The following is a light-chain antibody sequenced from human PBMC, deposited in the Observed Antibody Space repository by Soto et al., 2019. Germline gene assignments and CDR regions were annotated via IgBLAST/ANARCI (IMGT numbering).Light chain of an antibody. V-gene: IGKV3-20*01. CDR1: QSVSGSS. J-gene: IGKJ5*01. CDR3: QQYGNSPSIT. Sequence: EIVLTQSPGTLSLSPGERPTLSCRASQSVSGSSLAWYQQKPGQAPRLLIYGASSRATGIPDRFSGSGSGTDFTLTISRLEPEDFAVYYCQQYGNSPSITFGQGTRLEIK. CDR2: GAS.